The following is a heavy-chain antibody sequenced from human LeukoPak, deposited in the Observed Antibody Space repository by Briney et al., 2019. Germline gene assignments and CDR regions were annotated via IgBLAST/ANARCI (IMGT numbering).Heavy chain of an antibody. CDR2: ISSSSSYI. V-gene: IGHV3-21*01. CDR3: AREVTGDTAMADY. J-gene: IGHJ4*02. CDR1: GFTVSSNY. D-gene: IGHD5-18*01. Sequence: PGGSLRLSCAASGFTVSSNYMNWVRQAPGKGLEWVSSISSSSSYIYYADSVKGRFTISRDNAKNSLYLQMNSLRAEDTAVYYCAREVTGDTAMADYWGQGTLVTVSS.